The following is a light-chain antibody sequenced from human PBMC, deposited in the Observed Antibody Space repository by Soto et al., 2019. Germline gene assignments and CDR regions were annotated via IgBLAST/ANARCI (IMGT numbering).Light chain of an antibody. CDR1: QSFCSS. CDR3: QHHSNRRT. Sequence: EIGLNQSPAPRFFSPGESASLSCRPSQSFCSSLAGYQQKSGPAPRHLIYDATNRATGIPARCSGSGSGTDFTLNISSLAPEEFAVYYWQHHSNRRTFGQGTRLEIK. CDR2: DAT. V-gene: IGKV3-11*01. J-gene: IGKJ5*01.